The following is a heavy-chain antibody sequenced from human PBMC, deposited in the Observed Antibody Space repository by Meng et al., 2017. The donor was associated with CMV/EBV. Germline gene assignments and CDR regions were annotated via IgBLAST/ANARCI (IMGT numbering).Heavy chain of an antibody. CDR2: IYSGGST. CDR1: GGSISSYY. D-gene: IGHD4-11*01. CDR3: ARGGTTSYPYGMDV. Sequence: ETLSLTCTVSGGSISSYYWSWIRQAPGKGLEWVSVIYSGGSTYYADSVKGRFTISRDNSKNTLYLQMNSLRAEDTAVYYCARGGTTSYPYGMDVWGQGTTVTVSS. J-gene: IGHJ6*02. V-gene: IGHV3-53*01.